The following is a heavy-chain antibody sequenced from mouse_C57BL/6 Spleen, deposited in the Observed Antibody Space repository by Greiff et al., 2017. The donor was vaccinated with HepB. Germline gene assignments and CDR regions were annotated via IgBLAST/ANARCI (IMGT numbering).Heavy chain of an antibody. CDR3: ARPYYDGYSFDY. CDR1: GFTFSSYT. J-gene: IGHJ2*01. D-gene: IGHD2-3*01. Sequence: EVMLVESGGGLVKPGGSLKLSCAASGFTFSSYTMSWVRQTPEKRLEWVATISGGGGNTYYPDSVKGRFTISRDNAKNTLYLQMSRLRSEDTALYYCARPYYDGYSFDYWGQGTTLTVSS. CDR2: ISGGGGNT. V-gene: IGHV5-9*01.